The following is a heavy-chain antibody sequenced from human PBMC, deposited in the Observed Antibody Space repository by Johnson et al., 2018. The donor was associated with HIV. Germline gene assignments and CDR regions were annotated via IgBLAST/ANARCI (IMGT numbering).Heavy chain of an antibody. CDR3: ARTSLEMATISAFDI. CDR1: GFTVSSNY. D-gene: IGHD5-24*01. J-gene: IGHJ3*02. V-gene: IGHV3-66*02. CDR2: IYSAGST. Sequence: VQLVESGGGLVKPGGSLRLSCAASGFTVSSNYMSWVRQAPGKGLEWVSVIYSAGSTYYADSVKGRFTISRDNSKNTLYLQMNSLRAEDTAVYYCARTSLEMATISAFDIWGQGTMVTVSS.